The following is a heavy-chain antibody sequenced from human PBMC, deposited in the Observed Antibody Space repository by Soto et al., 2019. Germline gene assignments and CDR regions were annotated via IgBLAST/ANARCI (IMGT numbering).Heavy chain of an antibody. V-gene: IGHV4-4*02. CDR3: AGSPGRVDGKWFFDY. J-gene: IGHJ4*02. CDR2: ILHTGHT. Sequence: QVQLQESGPGLVEPSGTLSLTCGVSGDSFSSSNWWTWIRQPPGKGLEWIGDILHTGHTDYSPSLRSRITISIDTSKKEFSLHLTSVTATDTAVYYCAGSPGRVDGKWFFDYWGPGALVTVSS. CDR1: GDSFSSSNW. D-gene: IGHD3-22*01.